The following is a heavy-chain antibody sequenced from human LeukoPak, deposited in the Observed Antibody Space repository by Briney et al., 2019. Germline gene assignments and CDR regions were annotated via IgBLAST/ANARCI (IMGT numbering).Heavy chain of an antibody. J-gene: IGHJ5*02. V-gene: IGHV5-10-1*01. CDR2: IDPSDSYT. D-gene: IGHD2-15*01. CDR1: GYSFTSYW. CDR3: AIYCSGGSCYSNAPFDP. Sequence: GESLKISCKGSGYSFTSYWISWVRQMPGKGLEWMGRIDPSDSYTNYSPSFQGHVTISADKSISTAYLQWSSLKASDTAMYYCAIYCSGGSCYSNAPFDPWGQGTLVTVSS.